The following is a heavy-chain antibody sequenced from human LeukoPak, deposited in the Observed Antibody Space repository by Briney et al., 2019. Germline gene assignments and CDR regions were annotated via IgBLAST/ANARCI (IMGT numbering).Heavy chain of an antibody. Sequence: GGSLRLSCAASGFTFSSYGMHWVRQAPGKGLEWVAFIRYDGSNKYYAGSVKGRFTISRDNSKNTLYLQMSSLRAEDTAVYYCAKGGISSWYTFDPWGQGTLVTVSS. D-gene: IGHD6-13*01. CDR2: IRYDGSNK. CDR1: GFTFSSYG. J-gene: IGHJ5*02. CDR3: AKGGISSWYTFDP. V-gene: IGHV3-30*02.